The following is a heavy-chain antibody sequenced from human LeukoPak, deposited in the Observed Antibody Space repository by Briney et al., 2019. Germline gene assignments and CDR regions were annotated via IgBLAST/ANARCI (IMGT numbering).Heavy chain of an antibody. J-gene: IGHJ4*02. CDR2: ISNEGTNE. V-gene: IGHV3-30*18. CDR1: GFTFSSFA. Sequence: PGGSLRLSCAASGFTFSSFAMHWVRQAPGKGLEWVAVISNEGTNEFSADSVKGRFTISRDNSKKILYLQMNNLRTEDTAVYYCAKVGLGLCSSVNCPTGVHYWGRGTLVTVSS. D-gene: IGHD2-15*01. CDR3: AKVGLGLCSSVNCPTGVHY.